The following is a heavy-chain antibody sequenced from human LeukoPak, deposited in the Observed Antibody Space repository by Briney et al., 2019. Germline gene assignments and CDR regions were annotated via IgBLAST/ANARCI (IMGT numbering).Heavy chain of an antibody. CDR3: ARAGEDSAYYYYYYMDV. CDR2: INPSGGST. D-gene: IGHD3-16*01. J-gene: IGHJ6*03. Sequence: GASVKVSCKASGYTFTSYYMHWVRQAPGQGLEWMGIINPSGGSTSYAQKFQGRVTMTRDMSTSTVYMELSSLRSEDTAVYYCARAGEDSAYYYYYYMDVWGKGTTVTVSS. V-gene: IGHV1-46*01. CDR1: GYTFTSYY.